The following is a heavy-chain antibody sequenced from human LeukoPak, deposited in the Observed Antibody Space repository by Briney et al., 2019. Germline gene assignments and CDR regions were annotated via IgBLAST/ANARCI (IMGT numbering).Heavy chain of an antibody. Sequence: PGGSLRLPCTASGFTFSTYWMSWVCHAPAKGLECVASIKQDGSEKEYVDSVKGRFTISRDNAKNSLYLQMISLRAEDTAVYYCARWRGAQSEFEYCGQGTLVTVSS. D-gene: IGHD3-3*01. CDR2: IKQDGSEK. V-gene: IGHV3-7*01. J-gene: IGHJ4*02. CDR3: ARWRGAQSEFEY. CDR1: GFTFSTYW.